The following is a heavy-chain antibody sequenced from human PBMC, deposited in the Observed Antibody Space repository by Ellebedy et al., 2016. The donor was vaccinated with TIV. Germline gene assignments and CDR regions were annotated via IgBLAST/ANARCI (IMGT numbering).Heavy chain of an antibody. D-gene: IGHD2-15*01. Sequence: MPGGSLRLSCAVYGGSFSGYYWSWIRQPPGKGLEWIGSIYYSGSTYYTPPLRSRVTISVDTSKNQFSLKLSSVTAADTAVYYCARGDCSGGSCDSNWFDPWGQGTLVTVSS. CDR2: IYYSGST. CDR1: GGSFSGYY. CDR3: ARGDCSGGSCDSNWFDP. V-gene: IGHV4-34*01. J-gene: IGHJ5*02.